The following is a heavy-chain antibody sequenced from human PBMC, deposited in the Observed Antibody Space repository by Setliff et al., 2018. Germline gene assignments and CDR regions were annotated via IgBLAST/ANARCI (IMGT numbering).Heavy chain of an antibody. Sequence: LSLSCAASGFTFSRYWMSWVRQAPGKGLEWVANIKQDGSEKYYVDFVKGRFTISRDNAKNSLYLQMNSLRAEDTAVYYCARDHAYGSRFYYYYYGMDVWGQGTTVTVSS. CDR1: GFTFSRYW. CDR2: IKQDGSEK. D-gene: IGHD3-10*01. J-gene: IGHJ6*02. V-gene: IGHV3-7*01. CDR3: ARDHAYGSRFYYYYYGMDV.